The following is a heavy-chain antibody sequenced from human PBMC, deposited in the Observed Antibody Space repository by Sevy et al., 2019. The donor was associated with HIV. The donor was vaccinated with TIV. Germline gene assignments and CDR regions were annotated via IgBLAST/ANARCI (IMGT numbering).Heavy chain of an antibody. V-gene: IGHV3-23*01. D-gene: IGHD1-26*01. CDR3: AKDRVWELVDAFDI. CDR1: GFTFSSYA. CDR2: LSGSGGST. Sequence: GGSLRLSCVASGFTFSSYAMNWVRQAPGKGLEWVSGLSGSGGSTKYADSVKGRFTNYRDNSKNTLYLQMNSLGAEDTAVYYCAKDRVWELVDAFDIWGQGTMVTVSS. J-gene: IGHJ3*02.